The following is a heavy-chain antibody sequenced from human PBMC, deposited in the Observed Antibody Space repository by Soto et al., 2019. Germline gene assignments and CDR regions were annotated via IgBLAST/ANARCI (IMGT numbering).Heavy chain of an antibody. D-gene: IGHD5-12*01. V-gene: IGHV5-51*01. Sequence: EVQLVQSGAEVKKPGESLKIPCKGSGYSFTTHWIGWVRQMPGKGLEWMGIIYPGDSGTKYSPSFQGQVTISADKSISPAYLQWSSLKASDTAMYYCARGGDRGGYDWRVFDYWGQGTLVSVSS. CDR2: IYPGDSGT. CDR1: GYSFTTHW. CDR3: ARGGDRGGYDWRVFDY. J-gene: IGHJ4*02.